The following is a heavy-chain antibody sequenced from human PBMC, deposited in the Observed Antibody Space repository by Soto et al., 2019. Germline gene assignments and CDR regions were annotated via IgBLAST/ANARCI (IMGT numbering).Heavy chain of an antibody. CDR2: IRSKAYGGTT. V-gene: IGHV3-49*03. CDR1: GFTFGDHA. Sequence: GGSLRLSCTASGFTFGDHAMSWFRQAPGKGLEWVGFIRSKAYGGTTEYAASVKGRFTISRDDSKSIAYLQMNSLKTEDTAVYYCTRVIPQDFWSGPDIWGQGTMVTVSS. D-gene: IGHD3-3*01. J-gene: IGHJ3*02. CDR3: TRVIPQDFWSGPDI.